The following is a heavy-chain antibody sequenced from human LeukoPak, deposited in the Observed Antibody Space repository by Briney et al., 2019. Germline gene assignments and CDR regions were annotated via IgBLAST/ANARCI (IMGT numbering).Heavy chain of an antibody. CDR1: GYTFTSYD. D-gene: IGHD3-9*01. CDR2: MNPNSGNT. Sequence: ASVKVSCKASGYTFTSYDINWVRQATGKGLEWMGWMNPNSGNTGYAQKFQGRVTMTRNTSISTAYMELSSLRSEDTAVYYCARALQYYDILTGYYKGYYYYMDVWGKGTTVTVSS. V-gene: IGHV1-8*01. J-gene: IGHJ6*03. CDR3: ARALQYYDILTGYYKGYYYYMDV.